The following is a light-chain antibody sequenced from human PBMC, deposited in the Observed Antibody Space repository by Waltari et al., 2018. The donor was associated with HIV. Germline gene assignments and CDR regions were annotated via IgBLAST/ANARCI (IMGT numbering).Light chain of an antibody. V-gene: IGKV4-1*01. Sequence: DIVMTQSPDSLAVSLGARATINCKSSQSVLHSSNNKNYIAWYQQKPGQPPNLHIYWAYTRESGVPDRFSGSGSGTDFTLTISSLQAEDLAVYYCQQYYNSPLTFGQGTKVEIK. CDR1: QSVLHSSNNKNY. J-gene: IGKJ1*01. CDR2: WAY. CDR3: QQYYNSPLT.